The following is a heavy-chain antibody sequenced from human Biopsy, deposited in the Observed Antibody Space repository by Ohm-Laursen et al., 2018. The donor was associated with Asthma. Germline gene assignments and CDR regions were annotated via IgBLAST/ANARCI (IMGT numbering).Heavy chain of an antibody. Sequence: SETLSLTCTVSGVSISSAYWSWIRQPPGKGLEWIGHIYYSGSTNYQPSLKSRVTISVDTSKNQFFLKLRSVTAADAAVYYCARGISRVTGLFDHFDSWGQGTLVTVSS. CDR3: ARGISRVTGLFDHFDS. J-gene: IGHJ4*02. D-gene: IGHD2-21*02. CDR1: GVSISSAY. CDR2: IYYSGST. V-gene: IGHV4-59*01.